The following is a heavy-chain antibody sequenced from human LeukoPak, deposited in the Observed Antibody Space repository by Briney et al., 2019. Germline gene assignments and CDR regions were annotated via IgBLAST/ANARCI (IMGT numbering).Heavy chain of an antibody. J-gene: IGHJ4*02. CDR1: GYTFTSYG. CDR2: ISAYNGNT. V-gene: IGHV1-18*01. D-gene: IGHD6-13*01. CDR3: ARDSGGRYIAAAYDY. Sequence: GASVKVSCKASGYTFTSYGISWVRQAPGQGLEWMGWISAYNGNTNYAQKLQGRVTMTTDTSASTAYMELRSLRSDDTAVYYCARDSGGRYIAAAYDYWGQGTLVTVSS.